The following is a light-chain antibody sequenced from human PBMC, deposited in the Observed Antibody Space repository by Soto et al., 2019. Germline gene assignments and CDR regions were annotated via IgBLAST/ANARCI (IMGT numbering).Light chain of an antibody. Sequence: ERMMTQSPATLSLSPGETATLSCRASQSVDINLAWYQQKPGQAPRLLIYGASTRATDMPGRFSGRGAGAEFTLTISSLQSEDFAVYYCQQYRSWPRTFGQGTKVDIK. J-gene: IGKJ1*01. CDR1: QSVDIN. CDR3: QQYRSWPRT. V-gene: IGKV3-15*01. CDR2: GAS.